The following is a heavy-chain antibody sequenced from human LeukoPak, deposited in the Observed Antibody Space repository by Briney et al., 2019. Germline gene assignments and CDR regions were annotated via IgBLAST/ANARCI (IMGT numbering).Heavy chain of an antibody. CDR3: ARRAYSDLYFDY. Sequence: SETLSLTCAVSGYSISSGCYWGWIRQPPGKGLEWIGSISPSGNTYYNPSLKSRISISVDTSKNQFSLKLSSVTAADTAFYYCARRAYSDLYFDYWGQGTLVTVSS. J-gene: IGHJ4*02. V-gene: IGHV4-38-2*01. CDR1: GYSISSGCY. CDR2: ISPSGNT. D-gene: IGHD4-11*01.